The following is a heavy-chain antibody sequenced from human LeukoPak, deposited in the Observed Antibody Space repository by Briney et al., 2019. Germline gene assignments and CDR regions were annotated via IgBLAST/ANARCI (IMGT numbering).Heavy chain of an antibody. CDR1: GYTFTGYY. CDR2: INPNSGGT. CDR3: ARGGYRGTFDY. V-gene: IGHV1-2*02. J-gene: IGHJ4*02. Sequence: ASVKVSCKASGYTFTGYYMHWVRQAPGQGLERMGWINPNSGGTNYAQKFQGRVTMTGDTSISTAYMELSRLGSDDTAVNYCARGGYRGTFDYWGQGTLVTVSS. D-gene: IGHD1-1*01.